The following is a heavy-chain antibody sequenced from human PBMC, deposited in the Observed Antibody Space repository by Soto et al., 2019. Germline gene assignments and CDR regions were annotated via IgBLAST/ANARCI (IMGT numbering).Heavy chain of an antibody. Sequence: ASEQVSGRASGYTFAKFGITWVRQAPGQGLEWMGWISAYNGNTHYTQRLQGRVTMTTDTSTSTAYMELRSLRSDDTAVYYCARDSSRGATSFDYWGQGTLVTVSS. D-gene: IGHD1-26*01. CDR1: GYTFAKFG. CDR3: ARDSSRGATSFDY. CDR2: ISAYNGNT. J-gene: IGHJ4*02. V-gene: IGHV1-18*01.